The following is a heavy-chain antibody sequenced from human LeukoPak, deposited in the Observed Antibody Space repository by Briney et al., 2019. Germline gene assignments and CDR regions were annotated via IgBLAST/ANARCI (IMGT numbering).Heavy chain of an antibody. CDR1: GYTFTSYA. CDR3: ARGYSYGSDYYYGMDV. J-gene: IGHJ6*02. Sequence: ASVTVSCKASGYTFTSYAISWVRLAPGQGLEWMGWISGYNGNTKYAQKVQGRVTMTTDTSTSTAYMELRSLRSDDTAVYYCARGYSYGSDYYYGMDVWGQGTTVTVSS. CDR2: ISGYNGNT. D-gene: IGHD5-18*01. V-gene: IGHV1-18*01.